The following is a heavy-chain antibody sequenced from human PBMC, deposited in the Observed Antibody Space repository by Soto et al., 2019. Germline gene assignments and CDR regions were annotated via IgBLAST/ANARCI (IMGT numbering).Heavy chain of an antibody. D-gene: IGHD6-13*01. CDR3: ARHPLTIAAAGSGYYGMDV. CDR1: GGSISNSY. V-gene: IGHV4-59*08. J-gene: IGHJ6*02. CDR2: IYSTGST. Sequence: SETLSLTCTVSGGSISNSYWSWIRQSPEKGLEWIGYIYSTGSTNYNPSLNSRVTISVDTSKNQFSLRLSSLSAADTAVYYCARHPLTIAAAGSGYYGMDVWGQGTTVTISS.